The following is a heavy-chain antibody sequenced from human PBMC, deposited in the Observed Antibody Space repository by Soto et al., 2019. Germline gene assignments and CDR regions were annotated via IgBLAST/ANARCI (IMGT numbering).Heavy chain of an antibody. D-gene: IGHD6-13*01. J-gene: IGHJ3*02. CDR2: IYYSGST. Sequence: SETLSLTCTVSGGSISSGGYYWSWIRQHPGKGLEWIGSIYYSGSTYYNPSLKSRVTISVDTSKNQFSLKLSSVTAADTAVYYCARQLGSSWYGAFDIWGQGTMVTVSS. V-gene: IGHV4-39*01. CDR1: GGSISSGGYY. CDR3: ARQLGSSWYGAFDI.